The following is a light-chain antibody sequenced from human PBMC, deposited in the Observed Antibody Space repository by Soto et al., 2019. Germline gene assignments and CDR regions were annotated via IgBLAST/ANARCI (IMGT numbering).Light chain of an antibody. Sequence: DIQLTQSPSSLSASVGDRVTITCRASQGISSYLAWYQQKPGKAPKLLIYAASTLQSGVPSRFSGSGTGTEFTLTISSLQPEDFATYYCQQLNSYLRTFGQGTKVEIK. CDR1: QGISSY. CDR2: AAS. V-gene: IGKV1-9*01. CDR3: QQLNSYLRT. J-gene: IGKJ1*01.